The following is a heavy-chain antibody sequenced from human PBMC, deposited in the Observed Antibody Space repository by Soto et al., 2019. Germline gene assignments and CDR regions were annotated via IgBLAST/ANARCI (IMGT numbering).Heavy chain of an antibody. J-gene: IGHJ5*02. CDR3: SRERTRGLAP. CDR2: MNPNSGNT. D-gene: IGHD6-6*01. V-gene: IGHV1-8*01. CDR1: GYTFTSYD. Sequence: ASVKVSCKASGYTFTSYDINWVRQATGQGLEWMGWMNPNSGNTAYAQKFLGRVTMTRNTSISTAYMELSSLRSEDTAVYYCSRERTRGLAPWGQGTLVTVSS.